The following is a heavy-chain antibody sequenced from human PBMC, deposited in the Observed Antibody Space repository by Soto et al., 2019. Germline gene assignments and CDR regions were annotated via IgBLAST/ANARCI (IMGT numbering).Heavy chain of an antibody. D-gene: IGHD6-13*01. V-gene: IGHV3-23*01. J-gene: IGHJ5*02. CDR2: ISATVDSS. Sequence: EVQLLESGGGLVQPGGSLRLSCAASGSTFSSYAMSWVRQAPGKGREWLSGISATVDSSHYADSVKGRLTGSRDNAQNTLYLQMNSLRAEATAIYSCAKDPRWYSSSWYPNWFGPWGQGSLVTVSS. CDR3: AKDPRWYSSSWYPNWFGP. CDR1: GSTFSSYA.